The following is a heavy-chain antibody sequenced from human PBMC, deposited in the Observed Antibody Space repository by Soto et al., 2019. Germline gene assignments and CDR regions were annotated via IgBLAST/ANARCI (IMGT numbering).Heavy chain of an antibody. Sequence: QLQLQESCPGLVKPSETLSLTCTVSVGSISSSSYYWGWIRQPPGKGLEWIGSIYYSGSTYYNPSLKSRVTISVYTSKNQFSLQLSSVTAADTAVYYCARLEYSIGWYSSWYVDLWGRGTLVTVSS. CDR1: VGSISSSSYY. CDR2: IYYSGST. D-gene: IGHD6-19*01. J-gene: IGHJ2*01. V-gene: IGHV4-39*01. CDR3: ARLEYSIGWYSSWYVDL.